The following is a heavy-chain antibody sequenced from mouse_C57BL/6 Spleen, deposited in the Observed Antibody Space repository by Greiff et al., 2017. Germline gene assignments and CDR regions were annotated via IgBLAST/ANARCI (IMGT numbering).Heavy chain of an antibody. CDR2: IDPSDIYT. J-gene: IGHJ3*01. Sequence: QVQLQQPGAELVRPGTSVKLSCKASGYTFTSYWMHWVKQRPGQGLEWIGVIDPSDIYTNYNQKFKGKATLTVDTSSSTAYMQLSSLTSEDSAVYYCARWTIYDGYAYWGQGTLVTVSA. CDR1: GYTFTSYW. V-gene: IGHV1-59*01. CDR3: ARWTIYDGYAY. D-gene: IGHD2-3*01.